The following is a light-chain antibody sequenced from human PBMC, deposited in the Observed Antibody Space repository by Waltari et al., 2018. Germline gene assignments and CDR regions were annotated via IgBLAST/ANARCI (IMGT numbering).Light chain of an antibody. CDR3: QMWDSTTAV. V-gene: IGLV3-9*01. CDR1: NIGSKN. Sequence: SYEVTQPLSVSVALGQTARITCGGNNIGSKNVHWYQHKPGQAPVLVIYCDNNRPSGIHERIPGSNAVNTATLTISRVQAEDEADYYCQMWDSTTAVFGGGTKLTGL. J-gene: IGLJ2*01. CDR2: CDN.